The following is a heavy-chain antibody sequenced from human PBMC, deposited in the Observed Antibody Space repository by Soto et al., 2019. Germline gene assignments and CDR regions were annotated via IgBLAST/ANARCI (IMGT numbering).Heavy chain of an antibody. D-gene: IGHD4-17*01. CDR1: GGSVSSGSYY. J-gene: IGHJ4*02. V-gene: IGHV4-61*01. Sequence: SETLSLTCTVSGGSVSSGSYYWSWIRQPPGKGLEWIGYIYYSGSTNYNPSLKSRVTISVDTSKNQFSLKLSSVTAADTAVYYCARAPGNDYGGNGFDYWGQGTLVTVS. CDR3: ARAPGNDYGGNGFDY. CDR2: IYYSGST.